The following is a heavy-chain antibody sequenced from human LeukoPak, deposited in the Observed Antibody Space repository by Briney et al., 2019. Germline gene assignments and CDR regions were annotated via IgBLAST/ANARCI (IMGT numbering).Heavy chain of an antibody. CDR3: ARYSSSSGGASYYLDY. CDR2: ISGDGGVT. CDR1: GFTLRNYR. D-gene: IGHD6-6*01. J-gene: IGHJ4*01. Sequence: GGPLRLSCTASGFTLRNYRMHWVRQVPGKRLVWVSRISGDGGVTNYADFVQGRFTISRNNAKNILYLQINSLRSEDTAVYYCARYSSSSGGASYYLDYWGHGTLVTVSS. V-gene: IGHV3-74*01.